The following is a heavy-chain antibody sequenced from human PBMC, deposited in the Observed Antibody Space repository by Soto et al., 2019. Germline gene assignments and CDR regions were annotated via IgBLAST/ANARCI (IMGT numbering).Heavy chain of an antibody. D-gene: IGHD2-15*01. V-gene: IGHV1-18*01. CDR3: ARENDPYCFDL. Sequence: QVQLVQSGATQEKPGASVKVSCEAFGYSFDSYAYSWVRQAPGQGLEWMGRICSGDTKYAQKLQGRVTMTTDASTNTAYMELRSLRSDDTALYYCARENDPYCFDLWGQGTMVTVSS. J-gene: IGHJ3*01. CDR1: GYSFDSYA. CDR2: ICSGDT.